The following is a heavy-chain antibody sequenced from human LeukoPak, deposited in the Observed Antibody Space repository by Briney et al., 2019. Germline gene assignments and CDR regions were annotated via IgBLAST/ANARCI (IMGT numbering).Heavy chain of an antibody. CDR3: ARIITIFGVVTRAFYYMDV. D-gene: IGHD3-3*01. CDR2: ISSSGSTI. J-gene: IGHJ6*03. Sequence: PGGSLRLSCAASGFTFSDYYMSWIRQAPGKGLEWVSYISSSGSTIYYAGSVKGRFTISRDNAKNSLYLQMNSLRAEDTAVYYCARIITIFGVVTRAFYYMDVWGKGTTVTVSS. V-gene: IGHV3-11*04. CDR1: GFTFSDYY.